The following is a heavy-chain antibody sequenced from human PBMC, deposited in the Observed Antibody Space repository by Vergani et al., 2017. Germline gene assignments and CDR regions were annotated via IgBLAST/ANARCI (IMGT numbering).Heavy chain of an antibody. V-gene: IGHV3-33*01. CDR3: ARVGSIVGPTNLEYYYYGMDV. Sequence: QVQLVESGGGVVQPGRSLRLSCAASGFTFSSYGMHWVRQAPGKGLEWVAVIWYDGSNKYYADSVKGRFTISRDNSKNTLYLQMNSLRAEDTAVYYCARVGSIVGPTNLEYYYYGMDVWGQGTTVTVSS. J-gene: IGHJ6*02. CDR1: GFTFSSYG. CDR2: IWYDGSNK. D-gene: IGHD1-26*01.